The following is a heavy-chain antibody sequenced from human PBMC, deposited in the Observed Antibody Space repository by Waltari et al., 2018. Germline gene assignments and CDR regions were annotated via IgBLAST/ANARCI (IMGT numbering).Heavy chain of an antibody. CDR1: GGSISSSNW. V-gene: IGHV4-4*02. CDR2: IYHSGST. J-gene: IGHJ4*02. Sequence: QVQLQESGPGLVKPSGPLSLPCAVSGGSISSSNWWSWVRQPPGKGLEWIGEIYHSGSTNYNPSLKSRVTRSVDKSKNQVSLKVSSGTAADTAVYYCARDEKEAAARWGQGTLVTVSS. D-gene: IGHD6-13*01. CDR3: ARDEKEAAAR.